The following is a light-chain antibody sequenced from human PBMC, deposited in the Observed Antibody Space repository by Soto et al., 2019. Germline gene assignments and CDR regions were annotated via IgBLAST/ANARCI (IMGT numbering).Light chain of an antibody. Sequence: EIVLTQSPGTLSLSPGDRAALSCRASQSVSSNLAWYQQKPGQAPRLLIYGASTRATGIPDRFSGSGSGTDFTLTISRLEPEDFAVYYCQQYGSSPPITFGQGTRLEIK. J-gene: IGKJ5*01. CDR1: QSVSSN. CDR3: QQYGSSPPIT. CDR2: GAS. V-gene: IGKV3-20*01.